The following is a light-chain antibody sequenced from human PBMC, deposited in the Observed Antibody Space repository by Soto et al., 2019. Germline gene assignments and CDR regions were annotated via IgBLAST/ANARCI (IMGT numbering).Light chain of an antibody. CDR3: IQSLQTALT. J-gene: IGKJ4*01. V-gene: IGKV2-28*01. Sequence: DIVMTQSPLSLPVTPGEPASISCRSSQSLLHSNGYNYLDWYLQKPGQSPQLLIYLCSNRASGVPDRFSGSGSGTDVTLKISRVEAEDVGVYYCIQSLQTALTFGGGSKVEIK. CDR2: LCS. CDR1: QSLLHSNGYNY.